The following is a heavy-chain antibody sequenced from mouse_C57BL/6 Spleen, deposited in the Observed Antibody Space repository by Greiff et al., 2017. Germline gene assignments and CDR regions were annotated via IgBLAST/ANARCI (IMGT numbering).Heavy chain of an antibody. CDR3: ARGRVYGSSPYYAMDY. Sequence: VKLQQPGAELVRPGTSVKLSCKASGYTFTSYWMHWVKQRPGQGLEWIGVIDPSDSYTNYNQKFKGKATLTVDTSASTSYMRRSRLTAEDSAVYYCARGRVYGSSPYYAMDYWGQGTSVTVAS. D-gene: IGHD1-1*01. V-gene: IGHV1-59*01. CDR2: IDPSDSYT. J-gene: IGHJ4*01. CDR1: GYTFTSYW.